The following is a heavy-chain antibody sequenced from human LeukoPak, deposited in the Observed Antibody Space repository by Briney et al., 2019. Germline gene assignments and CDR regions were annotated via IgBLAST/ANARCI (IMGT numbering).Heavy chain of an antibody. CDR1: GYTFTSYD. J-gene: IGHJ4*02. Sequence: ASVKVSCKASGYTFTSYDINWVRQATGQGLEWMGWMNPNSGNTGYAQKFQGRVTMTRNTSISTAYMELSSLRSEDTAVYYCARDHSITMNSEIDYWGQGTLVTVSS. CDR3: ARDHSITMNSEIDY. D-gene: IGHD3-22*01. V-gene: IGHV1-8*01. CDR2: MNPNSGNT.